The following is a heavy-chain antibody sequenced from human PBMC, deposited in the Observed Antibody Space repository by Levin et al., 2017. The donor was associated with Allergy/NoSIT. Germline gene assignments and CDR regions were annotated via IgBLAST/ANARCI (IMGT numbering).Heavy chain of an antibody. CDR2: IYHSGST. D-gene: IGHD5-12*01. CDR3: ARASGYSEVWYFDF. Sequence: SQTLSLTCTVSGGSVSNGDFSWSWIRQPPGKGLEWIGYIYHSGSTYYNPSLKSRVTMSVARSKNQFSLKLTSVTAADTAVYYCARASGYSEVWYFDFWGQGTLVTVSS. CDR1: GGSVSNGDFS. J-gene: IGHJ4*02. V-gene: IGHV4-30-2*01.